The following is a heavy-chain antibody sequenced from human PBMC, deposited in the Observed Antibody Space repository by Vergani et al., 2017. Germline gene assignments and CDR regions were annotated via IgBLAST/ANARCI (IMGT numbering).Heavy chain of an antibody. J-gene: IGHJ6*03. CDR3: ARSYCGGDCXSPPFYYYYYYMDV. V-gene: IGHV4-59*01. Sequence: VQLQESGPGLVKPSETLSLTCTVSGGSISSYYWSWIRQPPGKGLEWIGYIYYSGSTNYNPSLKSRVTISVDTSKNQFSLKLSSVTAADTAVYYCARSYCGGDCXSPPFYYYYYYMDVWGKGTTVTVSS. CDR2: IYYSGST. D-gene: IGHD2-21*01. CDR1: GGSISSYY.